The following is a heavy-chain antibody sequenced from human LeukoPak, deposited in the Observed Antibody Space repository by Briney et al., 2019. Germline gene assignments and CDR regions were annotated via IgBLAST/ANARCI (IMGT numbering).Heavy chain of an antibody. CDR2: ISIYNVTT. Sequence: GASVKVSCKASGYTFINYGISWVRQAPGQGLEWMGWISIYNVTTDHPQKLQGRVTMTTDTSTNTAYLELTSLRSDDTAVYYCARDDGHCSGGSCYSWFDPWGQGTTVTVSS. V-gene: IGHV1-18*01. J-gene: IGHJ5*01. CDR1: GYTFINYG. CDR3: ARDDGHCSGGSCYSWFDP. D-gene: IGHD2-15*01.